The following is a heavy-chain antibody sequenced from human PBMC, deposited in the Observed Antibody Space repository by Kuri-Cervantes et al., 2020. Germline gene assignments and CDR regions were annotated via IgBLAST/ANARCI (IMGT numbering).Heavy chain of an antibody. Sequence: ETLSLTCAASGFTFSSYAMHWVRQAPGKGLEYVSAISSNGGSTYYANSVKGRFTISRDNSKNTLYLQMGSLRAEDTAVYYCARARFGELSINYFDYWGQGTLVTVSS. V-gene: IGHV3-64*01. D-gene: IGHD3-10*01. CDR3: ARARFGELSINYFDY. CDR1: GFTFSSYA. CDR2: ISSNGGST. J-gene: IGHJ4*02.